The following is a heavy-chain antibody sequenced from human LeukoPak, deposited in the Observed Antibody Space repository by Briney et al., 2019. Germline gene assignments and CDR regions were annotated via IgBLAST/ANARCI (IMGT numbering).Heavy chain of an antibody. J-gene: IGHJ4*02. V-gene: IGHV3-23*01. CDR2: ISGSGGST. D-gene: IGHD6-19*01. Sequence: GGSLRLSCAGSGFTFSNYAMIWVRQPPGKGLEWVSAISGSGGSTYYADSEKGRFTISRDNSKNTLYLQMNSLRVEDTAVYFCAKPLAGTYYFDYWGQGTLVTVSS. CDR1: GFTFSNYA. CDR3: AKPLAGTYYFDY.